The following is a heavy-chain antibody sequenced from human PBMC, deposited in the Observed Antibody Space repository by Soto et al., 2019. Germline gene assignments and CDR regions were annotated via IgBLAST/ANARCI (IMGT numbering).Heavy chain of an antibody. CDR2: ISSSSSYT. D-gene: IGHD3-10*01. J-gene: IGHJ3*02. V-gene: IGHV3-11*03. CDR3: ARMIGPRGSGSYPDAFDI. Sequence: GGSLRLSCAASGFTFSDYYMSWIRQAPGKGLEWVSYISSSSSYTNYADSVKGRFTISRDNAKNSLYLQMNSLRAEDTAVYYCARMIGPRGSGSYPDAFDIWGQGTMVTVSS. CDR1: GFTFSDYY.